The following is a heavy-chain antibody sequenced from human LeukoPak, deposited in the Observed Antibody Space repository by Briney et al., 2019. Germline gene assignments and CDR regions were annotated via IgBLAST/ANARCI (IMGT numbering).Heavy chain of an antibody. D-gene: IGHD2-2*01. J-gene: IGHJ4*02. CDR3: TKRPPGSTSFYFKY. V-gene: IGHV3-23*01. CDR2: ISSSGSFI. CDR1: GFTFSSYA. Sequence: GGSLRLSCAASGFTFSSYAMSWVRQAPGKGLEWVSYISSSGSFICYADSVKGRFTISRDNSKNMLYLQMNSLRAEDTAIYYCTKRPPGSTSFYFKYWGQGTLVTVSS.